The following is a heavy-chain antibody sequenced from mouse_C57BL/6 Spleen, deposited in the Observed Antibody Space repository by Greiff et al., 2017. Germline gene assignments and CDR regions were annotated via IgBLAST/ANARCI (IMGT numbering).Heavy chain of an antibody. V-gene: IGHV1-62-2*01. CDR3: ARHEAFYDGYWYFDV. Sequence: VHVKQSGAELVKPGASVKLSCKASGYTFTEYTIHWVKQRSGQGLEWIGWFYPGSGSIKYNEKFKDKATLTADKSSSTVYMELSRLTSEDSAVYFCARHEAFYDGYWYFDVWGTGTTVTVSS. J-gene: IGHJ1*03. CDR2: FYPGSGSI. CDR1: GYTFTEYT. D-gene: IGHD2-3*01.